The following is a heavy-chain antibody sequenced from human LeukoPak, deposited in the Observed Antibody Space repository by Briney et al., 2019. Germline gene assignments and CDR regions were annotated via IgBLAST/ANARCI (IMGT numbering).Heavy chain of an antibody. V-gene: IGHV4-34*01. Sequence: SETLSLTCAVYGGSFSGYYWGWIRQPPGKGLEWIGEINHSGSTNYNPSLKSRVTISVDTSKNQFSLKLSSVTAADTAVYYCARRGSGSSNWFDPWGQGTLVTVSS. J-gene: IGHJ5*02. CDR1: GGSFSGYY. CDR2: INHSGST. D-gene: IGHD1-26*01. CDR3: ARRGSGSSNWFDP.